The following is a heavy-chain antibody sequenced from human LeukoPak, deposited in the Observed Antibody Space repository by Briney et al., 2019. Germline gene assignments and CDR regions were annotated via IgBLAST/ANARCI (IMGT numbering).Heavy chain of an antibody. CDR3: ARHGPSERVYYYMDV. V-gene: IGHV4-59*08. J-gene: IGHJ6*03. CDR2: IYYSGGT. CDR1: GGSISSYY. Sequence: SETLSLTCTVSGGSISSYYWSWIRQPPGKGLEWIGYIYYSGGTNYNPSLKSRVTILVDTSKKQFSLRLSSVTAADTAVYYCARHGPSERVYYYMDVWGKGTTVTVSS. D-gene: IGHD3-10*01.